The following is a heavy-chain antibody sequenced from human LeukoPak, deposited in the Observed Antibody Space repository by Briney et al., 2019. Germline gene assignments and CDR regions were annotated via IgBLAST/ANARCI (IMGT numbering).Heavy chain of an antibody. CDR2: ISGSGGST. J-gene: IGHJ4*02. CDR3: AKGADYDSSGYYHTYYFDY. D-gene: IGHD3-22*01. CDR1: GFTFSSYA. Sequence: GGSLRLSCAASGFTFSSYAMSWVRQAPGKGLEWVSAISGSGGSTYYADSVKGRFTISRDNSKNTLYLQMNRLRAEDTAVYYCAKGADYDSSGYYHTYYFDYWGQGTLVTVSS. V-gene: IGHV3-23*01.